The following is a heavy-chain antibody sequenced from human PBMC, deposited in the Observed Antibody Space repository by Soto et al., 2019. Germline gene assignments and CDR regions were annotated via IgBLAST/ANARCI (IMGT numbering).Heavy chain of an antibody. CDR2: ISSSSSTI. CDR1: GFTFSSYS. V-gene: IGHV3-48*01. Sequence: GGSLRLSCAASGFTFSSYSMNWVRQAPGKGLEWVSYISSSSSTIYYADSVKGRFTISRDNAKNSLYLQMNSLRAEDTAVYYCARDPGTVSNYYYYYMDVWGKGTTVTVSS. D-gene: IGHD4-17*01. CDR3: ARDPGTVSNYYYYYMDV. J-gene: IGHJ6*03.